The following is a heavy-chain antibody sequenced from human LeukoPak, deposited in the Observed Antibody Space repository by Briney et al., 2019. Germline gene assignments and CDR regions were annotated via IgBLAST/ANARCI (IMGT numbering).Heavy chain of an antibody. CDR2: INHSGST. CDR3: ASYDYGDYWRAFDI. V-gene: IGHV4-34*01. J-gene: IGHJ3*02. Sequence: SETLSLTCAVYGGSFSGYYWSWIRQPPGKGLEWIGEINHSGSTNYNPSLKSRVTISVDTSKNRFSLKLSSVTAADTAVYYCASYDYGDYWRAFDIWGQGTMVTVSS. D-gene: IGHD4-17*01. CDR1: GGSFSGYY.